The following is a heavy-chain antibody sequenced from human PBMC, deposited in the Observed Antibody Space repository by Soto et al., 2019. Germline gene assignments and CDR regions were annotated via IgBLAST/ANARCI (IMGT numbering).Heavy chain of an antibody. CDR2: INHSGST. CDR1: GGSFSGYY. J-gene: IGHJ4*02. CDR3: ARVRTYYDYVWGSYRPYYFDY. Sequence: SETLSLTCAVYGGSFSGYYWSWIRQPPGKGLEWIGEINHSGSTNYNPSLKSRVTISVDTSKNQFSLKLSSVTAADTAVYYCARVRTYYDYVWGSYRPYYFDYWGQGTLVTVSS. V-gene: IGHV4-34*01. D-gene: IGHD3-16*02.